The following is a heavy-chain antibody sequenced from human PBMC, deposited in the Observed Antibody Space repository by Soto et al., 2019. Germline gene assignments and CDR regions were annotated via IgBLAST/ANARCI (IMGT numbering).Heavy chain of an antibody. Sequence: PGGSLRLSCAASGFTFSSYSMNWARQAPGKGLEWVSSISSSSSYIYYADSVKGRFTISRDNAKNSLYLQMNSLRAEDTAVYYCARGREMEVWFGELLSPYYYYGMDVWGQGTTVTVSS. D-gene: IGHD3-10*01. V-gene: IGHV3-21*01. CDR3: ARGREMEVWFGELLSPYYYYGMDV. CDR2: ISSSSSYI. J-gene: IGHJ6*02. CDR1: GFTFSSYS.